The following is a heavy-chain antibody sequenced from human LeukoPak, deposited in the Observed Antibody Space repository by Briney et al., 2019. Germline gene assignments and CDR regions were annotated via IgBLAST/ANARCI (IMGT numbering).Heavy chain of an antibody. Sequence: PSETLSLTCAVYGGSFSGYYWSWIRQPPGKGLEWIGEINHSGSTNYNPSLKSRVTISVDTSKNQFSLKLSSVTAADTAVYYCARGRRDGYKYYYYYYMDVWGKGTTVTVSS. CDR2: INHSGST. D-gene: IGHD5-24*01. V-gene: IGHV4-34*01. CDR3: ARGRRDGYKYYYYYYMDV. CDR1: GGSFSGYY. J-gene: IGHJ6*03.